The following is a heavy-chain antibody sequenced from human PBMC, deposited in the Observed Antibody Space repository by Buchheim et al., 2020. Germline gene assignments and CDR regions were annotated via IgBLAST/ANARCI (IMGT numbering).Heavy chain of an antibody. V-gene: IGHV1-2*02. CDR3: AKRFYDYSGYDLWAFDI. D-gene: IGHD3-22*01. CDR2: INPSSGAK. J-gene: IGHJ3*02. CDR1: GFTFSGFY. Sequence: QVHLVQSGAEVKKPGASVKVSCKTSGFTFSGFYMHWVRQAPGQGLEWMGWINPSSGAKNCAQKLQDRVTMTRDTSINTAYMELTRLRSDDTAVYYCAKRFYDYSGYDLWAFDIWGQGT.